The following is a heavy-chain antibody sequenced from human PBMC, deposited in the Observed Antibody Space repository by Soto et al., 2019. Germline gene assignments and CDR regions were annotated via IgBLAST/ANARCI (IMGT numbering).Heavy chain of an antibody. CDR2: VYATGAT. J-gene: IGHJ4*02. V-gene: IGHV4-4*02. Sequence: QLQESGPGLVKPSETLSLTCTVSGASISNTKWWSWVRQPSGKGLEWIAEVYATGATNYNPSLSTRATFSAVKSNTHFSLRLTSLTAAAPAVYYCAMSPGWYAIDNWRQGPLVTVSS. CDR1: GASISNTKW. CDR3: AMSPGWYAIDN. D-gene: IGHD6-19*01.